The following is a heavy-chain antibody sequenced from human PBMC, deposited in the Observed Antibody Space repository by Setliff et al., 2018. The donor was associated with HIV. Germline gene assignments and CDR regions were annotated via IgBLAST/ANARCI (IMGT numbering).Heavy chain of an antibody. Sequence: GGSLRLSCAASGLTFRNNGFHWVRQAPGKGLDWVAYTQYDGKNEYYADSVNGRFTISRDNSKNTLYLQMNSLRAEDTAVYYCAKDRSDLAANIDYYYYFGFDVWGQGTTVTVSS. CDR2: TQYDGKNE. V-gene: IGHV3-30*02. D-gene: IGHD6-6*01. J-gene: IGHJ6*02. CDR3: AKDRSDLAANIDYYYYFGFDV. CDR1: GLTFRNNG.